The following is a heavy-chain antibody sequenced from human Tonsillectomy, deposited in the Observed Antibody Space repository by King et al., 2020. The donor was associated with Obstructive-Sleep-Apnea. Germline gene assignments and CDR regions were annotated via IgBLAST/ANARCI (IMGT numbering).Heavy chain of an antibody. V-gene: IGHV3-30*18. CDR1: GFSFSSYG. CDR3: AKVLGWQLLPHGLDA. Sequence: VQLVESGGGVVQPGRSLRLSCVASGFSFSSYGMYWVRQAPGKGLEWVAVISYEGSNKYYAESVKGRFTISRDNFKNTLYLQLNSLRGEDTAVYYCAKVLGWQLLPHGLDAWGQGTTVTVSS. J-gene: IGHJ6*02. CDR2: ISYEGSNK. D-gene: IGHD2-15*01.